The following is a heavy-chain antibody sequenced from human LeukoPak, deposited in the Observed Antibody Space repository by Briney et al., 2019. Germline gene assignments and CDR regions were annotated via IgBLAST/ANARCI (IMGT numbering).Heavy chain of an antibody. CDR2: INWSGEST. V-gene: IGHV3-20*04. J-gene: IGHJ4*02. CDR3: VRRVYSGSSYYFDY. Sequence: GGSLRLSCVVSGFSLSNYAMSWVRQAPGKGLEWVAGINWSGESTAYADSVKGRFTISRDNAKNSLFLQMNSLRAEDTALYYCVRRVYSGSSYYFDYWGQGTLVTVSS. D-gene: IGHD1-26*01. CDR1: GFSLSNYA.